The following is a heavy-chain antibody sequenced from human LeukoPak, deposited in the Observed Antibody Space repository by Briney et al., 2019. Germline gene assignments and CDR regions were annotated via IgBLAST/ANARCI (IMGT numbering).Heavy chain of an antibody. CDR1: GGSISSGGYS. D-gene: IGHD1-14*01. CDR2: IYYSGST. J-gene: IGHJ5*02. CDR3: ARDLYHTAGWFDP. Sequence: SETLSLTCAVSGGSISSGGYSWSWIRQPPGKGLEWIGYIYYSGSTYYNPSLKSRVTISVDTSKNQFSLKLSSVTAADTAVYYCARDLYHTAGWFDPWGQGTLVTVSS. V-gene: IGHV4-30-4*07.